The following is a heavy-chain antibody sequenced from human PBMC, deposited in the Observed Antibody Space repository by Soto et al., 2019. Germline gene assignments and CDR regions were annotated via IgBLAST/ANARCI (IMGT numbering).Heavy chain of an antibody. J-gene: IGHJ4*02. CDR1: GGSVNSGSYY. Sequence: SETLSLTCTVSGGSVNSGSYYWSWLRQPPGKGLEWIGYIYYSGSTNYNPSLKSRGTISVDTSKNQFSLGLSSVTAADTAIYYCARGPLDYGYNFYYWGQGTLVTVSS. CDR3: ARGPLDYGYNFYY. D-gene: IGHD5-12*01. V-gene: IGHV4-61*01. CDR2: IYYSGST.